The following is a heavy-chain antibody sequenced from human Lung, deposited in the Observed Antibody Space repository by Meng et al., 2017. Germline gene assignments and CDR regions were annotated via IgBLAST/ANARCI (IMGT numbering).Heavy chain of an antibody. D-gene: IGHD6-19*01. V-gene: IGHV6-1*01. CDR2: TYYRSKCYN. CDR3: ARSQQWLDS. CDR1: GGRVSSNSAV. Sequence: QVHLCQSGPGLVKPSQHLTLPCAIAGGRVSSNSAVWNWIRQSPSRGLEWLGRTYYRSKCYNGYAVSMRSRITINPDTSKNQFSLQLNSVTPEDTAVYYCARSQQWLDSWGQGTLVTVSS. J-gene: IGHJ4*02.